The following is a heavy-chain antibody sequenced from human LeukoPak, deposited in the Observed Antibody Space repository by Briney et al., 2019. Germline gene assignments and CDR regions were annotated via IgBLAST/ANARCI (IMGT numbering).Heavy chain of an antibody. CDR3: ARGLPRWSSSWFDY. Sequence: SETLSLTCAVSGGSISSSNWWSWVRQPPGKGLEWIGEIYHSGSTNYNPSLKSRVTISVDTSKNQFSLKLSSVTAADTAVYYCARGLPRWSSSWFDYWGQGTLVTVSS. J-gene: IGHJ4*02. D-gene: IGHD6-13*01. CDR1: GGSISSSNW. CDR2: IYHSGST. V-gene: IGHV4-4*02.